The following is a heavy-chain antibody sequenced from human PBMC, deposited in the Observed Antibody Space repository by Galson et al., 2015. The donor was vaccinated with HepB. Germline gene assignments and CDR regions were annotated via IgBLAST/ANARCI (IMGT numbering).Heavy chain of an antibody. J-gene: IGHJ3*01. CDR1: GFMFTTYA. Sequence: SLRLSCAASGFMFTTYAMSWVRQAPGKGLEWVSSISGGGDFTYYTDSARGRFTISRDNSKNTLYLQMNSLRAEDTAVYYCAKSAATDIVVVPGAQGVITISGAFDVWGQETMVTVSS. D-gene: IGHD2-2*01. CDR3: AKSAATDIVVVPGAQGVITISGAFDV. CDR2: ISGGGDFT. V-gene: IGHV3-23*01.